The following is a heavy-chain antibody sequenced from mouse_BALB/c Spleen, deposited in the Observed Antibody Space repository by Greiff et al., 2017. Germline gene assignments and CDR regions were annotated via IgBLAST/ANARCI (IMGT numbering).Heavy chain of an antibody. Sequence: EVKLVESGGDLVKPGGSLKLSCAASGFTFSSYGMSWVRQTPDKRLEWVATISSGGSYTYYPDSVKGRFTISRDNAKNTLYLQMSSLKSEDTAMYYCARQGYGNYGLDYWGQGTTLTVSS. CDR1: GFTFSSYG. CDR3: ARQGYGNYGLDY. D-gene: IGHD2-10*02. V-gene: IGHV5-6*01. CDR2: ISSGGSYT. J-gene: IGHJ2*01.